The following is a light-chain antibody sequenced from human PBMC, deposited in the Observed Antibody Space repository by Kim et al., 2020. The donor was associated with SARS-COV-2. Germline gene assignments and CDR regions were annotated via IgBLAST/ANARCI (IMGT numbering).Light chain of an antibody. CDR1: NIGSKS. J-gene: IGLJ3*02. CDR2: YDS. CDR3: QAWDSSSDHWV. Sequence: SYELTQPPSVSVAPGKTARITCGGNNIGSKSVHWYQQKPGQAPVLVIYYDSDRPSGIPERFSGSNSGNTATLTISRVAAGDEADYYCQAWDSSSDHWVF. V-gene: IGLV3-21*04.